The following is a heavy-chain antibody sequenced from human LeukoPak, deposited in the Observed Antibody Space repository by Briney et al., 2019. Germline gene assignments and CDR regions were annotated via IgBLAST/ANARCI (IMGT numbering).Heavy chain of an antibody. Sequence: PGGSLRLSCAASEFTLSSYGIYRVGQAPGKGLKWVAVISDDGNTEWNAASVKGRFTVSRDNAKNSLFLQMNSLRAEDTAVYYCARLCWGNQLAGFDSWGQGTLVTVSS. D-gene: IGHD3-10*02. CDR2: ISDDGNTE. CDR3: ARLCWGNQLAGFDS. J-gene: IGHJ4*02. CDR1: EFTLSSYG. V-gene: IGHV3-30*03.